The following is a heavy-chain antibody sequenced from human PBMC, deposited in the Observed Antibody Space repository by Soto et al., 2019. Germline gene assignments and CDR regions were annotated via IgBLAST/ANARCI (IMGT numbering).Heavy chain of an antibody. V-gene: IGHV6-1*01. Sequence: QVQLQQSGPGLVRPSQTLSLTCAISGDSVSSNSAAWNWIRPSPSRGREWLGRTYYRSRWYNDYAVSVKSRITVNPDTSKNQFSLHLNSVTPEDTAVYYCAGTTSLQWYYMDVWDKGTTVTVSS. J-gene: IGHJ6*03. CDR3: AGTTSLQWYYMDV. CDR2: TYYRSRWYN. CDR1: GDSVSSNSAA. D-gene: IGHD1-7*01.